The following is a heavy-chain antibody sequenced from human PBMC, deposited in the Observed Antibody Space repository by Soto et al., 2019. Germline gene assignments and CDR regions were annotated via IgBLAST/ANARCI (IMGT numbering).Heavy chain of an antibody. CDR3: AKGKGPFHIVVVTAIFDY. Sequence: GGSLRLSCAASGFTFSSYAMSWVRQAPGKGLEWVSAISGSGGSTYYADSVKGRFTISRDNSKNTLYLQMNSLRAEDTAVYYCAKGKGPFHIVVVTAIFDYWGQGTLVTVSS. CDR1: GFTFSSYA. V-gene: IGHV3-23*01. D-gene: IGHD2-21*02. CDR2: ISGSGGST. J-gene: IGHJ4*02.